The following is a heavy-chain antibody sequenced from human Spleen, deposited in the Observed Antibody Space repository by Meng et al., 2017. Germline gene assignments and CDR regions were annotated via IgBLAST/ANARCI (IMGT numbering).Heavy chain of an antibody. CDR2: IYHSGTT. J-gene: IGHJ5*02. CDR1: GGSFSSGGYS. CDR3: ARDLPYASGAGGFDP. V-gene: IGHV4-30-2*01. Sequence: QLQLQESGSGLVKPSQTLSLTCAVSGGSFSSGGYSWNWIRQPPGKGLEWIGYIYHSGTTYYNPSLKSRVTISVDRSKNQFSLKLTSVTAADTAVYYCARDLPYASGAGGFDPWGQGTLVTVSS. D-gene: IGHD3-10*01.